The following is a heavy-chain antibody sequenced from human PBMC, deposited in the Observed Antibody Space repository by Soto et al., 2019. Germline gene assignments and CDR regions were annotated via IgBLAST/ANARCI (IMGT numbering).Heavy chain of an antibody. CDR3: ARDRLRFGGLLLH. J-gene: IGHJ4*02. CDR1: GFTFSSYS. CDR2: ISSSSSYI. Sequence: GSLRLSCAASGFTFSSYSMNWVRQAPGKGLEWVSSISSSSSYIYYADSVKGRFTISRDNAKNSLYLQMNSLRAEDTAVYYCARDRLRFGGLLLHWGQGTLVTVSS. V-gene: IGHV3-21*01. D-gene: IGHD3-10*01.